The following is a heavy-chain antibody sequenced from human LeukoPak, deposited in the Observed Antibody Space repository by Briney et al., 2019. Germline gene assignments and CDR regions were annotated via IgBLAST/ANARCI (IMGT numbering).Heavy chain of an antibody. D-gene: IGHD5-24*01. CDR2: VSSHGNDG. J-gene: IGHJ4*02. Sequence: GGSLRLSCAVSEFTFSNYAMHWVRQPPGKGLEWVAVVSSHGNDGYYADSVRGRFTISRDNSKNTLYLQIHSLRIEDTAIYYCTRDAYNFNDFDYWGQGTLVTVSS. CDR1: EFTFSNYA. CDR3: TRDAYNFNDFDY. V-gene: IGHV3-30*17.